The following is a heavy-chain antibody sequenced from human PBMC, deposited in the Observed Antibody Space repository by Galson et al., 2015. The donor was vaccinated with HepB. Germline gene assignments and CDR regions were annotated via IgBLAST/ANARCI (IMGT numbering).Heavy chain of an antibody. V-gene: IGHV3-30*02. CDR2: IRYDGSNK. CDR1: GFTFSSYG. CDR3: AKDGSYYYDSSAYSPDAFDI. Sequence: SLRLSCAASGFTFSSYGMHWVRQAPGKGLEWVAFIRYDGSNKYYADSVKGRFTISRDNSKNTLYLQMNSLRPEDTAVYYCAKDGSYYYDSSAYSPDAFDIWGQGTMVTVSS. D-gene: IGHD3-22*01. J-gene: IGHJ3*02.